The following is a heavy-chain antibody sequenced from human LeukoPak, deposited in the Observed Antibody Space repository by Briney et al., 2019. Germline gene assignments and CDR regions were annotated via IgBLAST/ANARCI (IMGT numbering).Heavy chain of an antibody. CDR1: GFTFNNYW. J-gene: IGHJ4*02. V-gene: IGHV3-7*04. CDR2: IKQDGNKK. Sequence: GGSLRLSCVASGFTFNNYWMTWVRQAPGKGLEWVANIKQDGNKKYYVDSVKGRFTISRDNAKNSLYLHMNSLRGEDTAVYYCARGASGSYTIDYWGQGTLVTVSS. D-gene: IGHD1-26*01. CDR3: ARGASGSYTIDY.